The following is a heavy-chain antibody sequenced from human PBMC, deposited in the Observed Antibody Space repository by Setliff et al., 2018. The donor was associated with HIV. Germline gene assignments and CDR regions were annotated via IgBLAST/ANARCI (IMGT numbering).Heavy chain of an antibody. Sequence: SVKVSCKASGGTFSSYAISWVRQAPGQGLEWMGRIIPIFGTANYAQKFQGRATITADKSTSTAYMELSSLRSEDTAVYYCARVESGDAFDIWGQGTMVTVSS. J-gene: IGHJ3*02. D-gene: IGHD1-1*01. CDR2: IIPIFGTA. CDR1: GGTFSSYA. CDR3: ARVESGDAFDI. V-gene: IGHV1-69*06.